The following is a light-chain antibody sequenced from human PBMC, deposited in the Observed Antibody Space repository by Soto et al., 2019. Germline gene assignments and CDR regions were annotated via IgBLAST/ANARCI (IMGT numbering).Light chain of an antibody. V-gene: IGLV2-14*02. Sequence: QSALTQPASVSGSPGQSITISCTGTSSDVGSYNLVSWYQQHPGKAPKLMIYEVSNRPSGVSNRFSGSKSGNTASLTISGLQAEDEATYYCSSYTSSITSVFGGGTKLTVL. CDR3: SSYTSSITSV. CDR1: SSDVGSYNL. CDR2: EVS. J-gene: IGLJ3*02.